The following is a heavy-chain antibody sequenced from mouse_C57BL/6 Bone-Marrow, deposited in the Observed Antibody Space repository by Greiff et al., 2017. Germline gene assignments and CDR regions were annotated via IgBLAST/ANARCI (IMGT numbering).Heavy chain of an antibody. J-gene: IGHJ2*01. Sequence: EVKLVESGGDLVKPGGSLTLSCAASGFSFSSYGMSWVRQTPDKRLEWVATISSGGSYTYYPDSVKGRFTISRDNAKNTLYLQKSSLKSEDTAMYYCARRGMVKGYFDYWGQGTTLTVSS. CDR1: GFSFSSYG. CDR3: ARRGMVKGYFDY. CDR2: ISSGGSYT. D-gene: IGHD2-2*01. V-gene: IGHV5-6*01.